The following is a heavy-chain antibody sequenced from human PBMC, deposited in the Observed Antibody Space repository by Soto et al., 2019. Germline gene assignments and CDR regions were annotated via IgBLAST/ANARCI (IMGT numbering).Heavy chain of an antibody. V-gene: IGHV4-61*01. D-gene: IGHD3-10*01. Sequence: PSETLSLTCTVSGASVSSGSYYWSWIRQPPGKGLEWIGHIYYSGSTSYNPSLKSRVTMSVDTSKNQFSLKLSSVTAADTAVYYCARHYYGSGSYYNVGGWTDYGMDVWGQGTTVTVSS. J-gene: IGHJ6*02. CDR1: GASVSSGSYY. CDR2: IYYSGST. CDR3: ARHYYGSGSYYNVGGWTDYGMDV.